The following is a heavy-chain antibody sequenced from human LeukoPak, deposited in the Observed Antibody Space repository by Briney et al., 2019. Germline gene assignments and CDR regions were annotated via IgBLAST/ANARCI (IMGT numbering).Heavy chain of an antibody. CDR1: GFTFSSYW. Sequence: GGSLRLSCAASGFTFSSYWMHWVRQAPGKGLEWVSVIYSSGGTYYADSVKGRFTISRDNSKNTLYLQMNSLSAEDTAVYYCARDSSGPLYWGQGTLVTVSS. D-gene: IGHD6-19*01. CDR2: IYSSGGT. J-gene: IGHJ4*02. V-gene: IGHV3-66*01. CDR3: ARDSSGPLY.